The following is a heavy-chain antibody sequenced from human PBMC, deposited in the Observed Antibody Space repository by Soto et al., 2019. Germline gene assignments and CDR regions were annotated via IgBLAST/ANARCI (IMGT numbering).Heavy chain of an antibody. Sequence: RRLPCSAFGFTFSRFAMHWVRLAPGGGLLYSFAISNDRETSYYKDSAKGRLTITRDNTKNTFYLQMNSLREEDTALYYCVKDNRGPIYAVFSLIDVWGPGTMVTVSS. CDR1: GFTFSRFA. CDR3: VKDNRGPIYAVFSLIDV. D-gene: IGHD3-3*01. V-gene: IGHV3-64D*06. CDR2: ISNDRETS. J-gene: IGHJ5*01.